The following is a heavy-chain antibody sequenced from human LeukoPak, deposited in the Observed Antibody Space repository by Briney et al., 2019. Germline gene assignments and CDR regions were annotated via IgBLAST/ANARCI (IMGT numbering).Heavy chain of an antibody. V-gene: IGHV3-23*01. CDR3: AKRGVVIRVILVGFHKEAYYFDS. D-gene: IGHD3-10*01. CDR2: ISDSSGRT. CDR1: GITLSNYG. Sequence: GGSLRLSCAVSGITLSNYGMSWVRQAPGKGLEWVAGISDSSGRTNYADSVQGRFTIARDNSKNTLYLQMNSLSAEDTAVYFCAKRGVVIRVILVGFHKEAYYFDSWGQGALVTVSS. J-gene: IGHJ4*02.